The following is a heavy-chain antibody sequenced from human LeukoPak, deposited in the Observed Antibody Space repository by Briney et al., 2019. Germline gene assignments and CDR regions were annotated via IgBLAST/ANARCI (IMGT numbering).Heavy chain of an antibody. CDR1: GGTFSSYT. CDR3: ARDRGGVGASIY. V-gene: IGHV1-69*04. J-gene: IGHJ4*02. Sequence: ASVKVSCKASGGTFSSYTISWVRQAPGQGLEWMGRIIPILGVANYAQKFQGRVTITADKSTTTAYMELSSLRSEDTAVYYCARDRGGVGASIYWGQGTLVTVSS. CDR2: IIPILGVA. D-gene: IGHD1-26*01.